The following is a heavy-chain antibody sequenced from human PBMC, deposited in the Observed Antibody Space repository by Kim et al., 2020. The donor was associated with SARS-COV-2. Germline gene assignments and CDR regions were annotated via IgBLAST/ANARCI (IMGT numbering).Heavy chain of an antibody. D-gene: IGHD3-9*01. V-gene: IGHV4-59*08. CDR3: ARTNYDILTGNYGMDV. Sequence: SETLSLTCTVSGGSISSYYWSWIRQPPGKGLEWIGYIYYSGSTNYNPSLKSRVTISVDTSKNQFSLKLSSVTAADTAVYYCARTNYDILTGNYGMDVWGQGTTVTVSS. CDR2: IYYSGST. J-gene: IGHJ6*02. CDR1: GGSISSYY.